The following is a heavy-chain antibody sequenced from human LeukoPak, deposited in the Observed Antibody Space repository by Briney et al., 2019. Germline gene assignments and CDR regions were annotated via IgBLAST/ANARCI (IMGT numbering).Heavy chain of an antibody. V-gene: IGHV3-30-3*01. CDR1: GFTFSSYA. CDR2: VSFDGSNK. D-gene: IGHD6-13*01. J-gene: IGHJ4*02. CDR3: ARKLAAADPNY. Sequence: GGSLRLSCAAYGFTFSSYALHWVRQAPGKGLEWVAVVSFDGSNKYYADSVKGRFTISRDNSKNTLYLQMNSLRAEDTAVYYCARKLAAADPNYWGQGTLVTVSS.